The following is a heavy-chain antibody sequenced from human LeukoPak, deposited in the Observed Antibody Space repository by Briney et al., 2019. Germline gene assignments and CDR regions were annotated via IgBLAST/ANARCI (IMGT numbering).Heavy chain of an antibody. CDR3: ARRSSVAGPTMDV. Sequence: GGSLRLSCAASGFTLSSYAMSWVRQAPGKGLEWVSAISGSGGNTYYADSVKVRFTISRDNSRNTLFLQMKSLRAEDTAVYYCARRSSVAGPTMDVWGQGTTVTVSS. CDR1: GFTLSSYA. V-gene: IGHV3-23*01. J-gene: IGHJ6*02. CDR2: ISGSGGNT. D-gene: IGHD6-19*01.